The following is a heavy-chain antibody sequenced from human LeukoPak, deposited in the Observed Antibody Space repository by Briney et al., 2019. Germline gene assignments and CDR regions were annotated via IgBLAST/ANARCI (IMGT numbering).Heavy chain of an antibody. Sequence: TGGSLRLSCAASGFTFSSYAMSWVRQAPGKGLEWVSVISGSGGSTYYADSVKGRFTISRDKSKNTLYLQMNSLRAEDTAIYYCAKTQDDSSGYYPKLYFDFWGQGTLVTVSS. J-gene: IGHJ4*02. CDR1: GFTFSSYA. CDR2: ISGSGGST. CDR3: AKTQDDSSGYYPKLYFDF. V-gene: IGHV3-23*01. D-gene: IGHD3-22*01.